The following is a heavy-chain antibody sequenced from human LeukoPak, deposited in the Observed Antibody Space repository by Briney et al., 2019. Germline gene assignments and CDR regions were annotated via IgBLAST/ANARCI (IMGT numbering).Heavy chain of an antibody. CDR2: IIPIFGTA. V-gene: IGHV1-69*13. Sequence: GASVKVSCKASGGTFSSYAISWVRQAPGQGLEWMGGIIPIFGTANYAQKFQGRVTITADESTSTAYMELSSPRSEDTAVYYCARAPICSGGSCYDYYYGMDVWGQGTTVTVSS. CDR3: ARAPICSGGSCYDYYYGMDV. D-gene: IGHD2-15*01. J-gene: IGHJ6*02. CDR1: GGTFSSYA.